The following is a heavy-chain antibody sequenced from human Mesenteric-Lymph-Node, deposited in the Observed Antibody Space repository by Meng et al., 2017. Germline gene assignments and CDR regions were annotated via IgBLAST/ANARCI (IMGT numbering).Heavy chain of an antibody. D-gene: IGHD3-3*01. V-gene: IGHV1-69*13. CDR1: GGTFSSYA. CDR3: ARDVEYDFWSGYSYGMDV. CDR2: IIPIFGTA. J-gene: IGHJ6*02. Sequence: SVKVSCKASGGTFSSYAISWVRQAPGQGLEWMGGIIPIFGTANYAQKFQGRVTITADESTSTAYMELSSLRSEDTAVYYCARDVEYDFWSGYSYGMDVWGQGTTVTVSS.